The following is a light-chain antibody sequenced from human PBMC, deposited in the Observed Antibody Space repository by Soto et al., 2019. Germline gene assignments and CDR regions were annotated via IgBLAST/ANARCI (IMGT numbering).Light chain of an antibody. J-gene: IGKJ1*01. CDR3: QQYGTTPRT. CDR2: DAS. CDR1: QSISSY. V-gene: IGKV3-20*01. Sequence: EVVLTQSPDTLSLPPGERATLSSRASQSISSYLAWYQQKPGQAPRLLIYDASSRATGIPDRFGGSGSGTDFTLTISRLEPEDFAVYYCQQYGTTPRTFGQGTKVDIK.